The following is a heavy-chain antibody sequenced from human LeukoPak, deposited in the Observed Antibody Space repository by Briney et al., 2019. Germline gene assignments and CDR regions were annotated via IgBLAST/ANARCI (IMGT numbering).Heavy chain of an antibody. J-gene: IGHJ3*01. CDR3: AKSLEMSIVWGAFDF. CDR1: GFTFSNYW. Sequence: GGSLRLSCAASGFTFSNYWMSWVRQAPGKGLEWVANINQDSSEKYYVDSVKGRFTISRDNSKNTLYLQMNSLRAEDTAIYYCAKSLEMSIVWGAFDFWGLGTMVSVSS. V-gene: IGHV3-7*03. D-gene: IGHD5-24*01. CDR2: INQDSSEK.